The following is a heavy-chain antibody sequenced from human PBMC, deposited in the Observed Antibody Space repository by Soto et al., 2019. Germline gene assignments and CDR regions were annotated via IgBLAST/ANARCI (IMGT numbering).Heavy chain of an antibody. D-gene: IGHD3-10*01. CDR1: GGSISSYY. CDR2: IYYSGST. V-gene: IGHV4-59*08. Sequence: SETLSLTCIVSGGSISSYYWSWIRQPPGKGLEWIGYIYYSGSTNYNPSLKSRVTVLVDRSKNQFSLKLSSVTAADTAVYYCARQGYSHGTGSFPPFDYWGQGTLVTVSS. CDR3: ARQGYSHGTGSFPPFDY. J-gene: IGHJ4*02.